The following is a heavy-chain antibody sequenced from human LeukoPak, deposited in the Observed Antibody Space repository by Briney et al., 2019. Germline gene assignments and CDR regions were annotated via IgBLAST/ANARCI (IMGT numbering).Heavy chain of an antibody. CDR3: ARCLVVVVPWFDP. J-gene: IGHJ5*02. CDR1: GGSFSGYY. D-gene: IGHD2-15*01. Sequence: SETLSLTCAVYGGSFSGYYWSWIRQPPGKGLEWIGEINHSGSTYYNPSLKSRVTISVDTSKNQFSLKLSSVTAADTAVYYCARCLVVVVPWFDPWGQGTLVAVSS. V-gene: IGHV4-34*01. CDR2: INHSGST.